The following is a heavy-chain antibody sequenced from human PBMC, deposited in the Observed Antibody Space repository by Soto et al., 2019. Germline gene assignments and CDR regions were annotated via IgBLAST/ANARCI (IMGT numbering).Heavy chain of an antibody. V-gene: IGHV3-23*01. Sequence: EVQVLESGGGLVQPGGSLRLSCAASGFTFSTYAMSWVRQSPGKGLEWVSTISGSGDTTYYADSVRGRFTVSRDNSNNTLYLQMNSLRAEDTAIYFCAKSAWPADYWGQGTLVTASS. CDR2: ISGSGDTT. J-gene: IGHJ4*02. CDR1: GFTFSTYA. CDR3: AKSAWPADY.